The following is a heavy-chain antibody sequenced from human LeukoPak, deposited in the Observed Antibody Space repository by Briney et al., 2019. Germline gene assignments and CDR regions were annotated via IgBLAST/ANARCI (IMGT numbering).Heavy chain of an antibody. V-gene: IGHV5-10-1*01. CDR3: ASTGYCSSTSCYGIDY. J-gene: IGHJ4*02. Sequence: GESLRISCKGSGYSFTSYWISWVRQMPGKGVEGMGRIDPSDSYTNYSPSFQGHVTLSADKSISTAYLQWSSLKASDTAMYYCASTGYCSSTSCYGIDYWGQGTLVTVSS. D-gene: IGHD2-2*01. CDR2: IDPSDSYT. CDR1: GYSFTSYW.